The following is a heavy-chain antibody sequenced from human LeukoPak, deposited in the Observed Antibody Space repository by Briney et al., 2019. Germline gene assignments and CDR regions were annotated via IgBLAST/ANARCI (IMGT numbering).Heavy chain of an antibody. Sequence: ASVKVSCKASGYTFTSYGISWVRQAPGQGLEWMGWISAYNGNTNYAQKLQGRVTMTTDTFTSTAYMELRSLRSDDTAVYYCARVLIAAAGTLRDYWGQGTLVTVSS. CDR2: ISAYNGNT. D-gene: IGHD6-13*01. CDR3: ARVLIAAAGTLRDY. J-gene: IGHJ4*02. V-gene: IGHV1-18*01. CDR1: GYTFTSYG.